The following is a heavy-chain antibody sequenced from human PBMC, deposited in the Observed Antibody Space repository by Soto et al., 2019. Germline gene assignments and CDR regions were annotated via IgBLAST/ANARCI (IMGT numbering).Heavy chain of an antibody. Sequence: PGGSLRLSCAASGFTFSSYAMSWARQAPGKGLEWVSAISGSGGSTYYADSVKGRFTISRDNSKNTLYLQMNSLRAEDTAVYYCAKGGAQLLHYNWFDPWGQGTLVTVSS. CDR3: AKGGAQLLHYNWFDP. V-gene: IGHV3-23*01. CDR2: ISGSGGST. CDR1: GFTFSSYA. J-gene: IGHJ5*02. D-gene: IGHD2-2*01.